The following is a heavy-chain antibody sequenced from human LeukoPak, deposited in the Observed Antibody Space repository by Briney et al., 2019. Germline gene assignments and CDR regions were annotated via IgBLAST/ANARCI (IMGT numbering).Heavy chain of an antibody. J-gene: IGHJ4*02. D-gene: IGHD1-26*01. V-gene: IGHV1-2*02. Sequence: EASVTVSCKASGYTFTGYYMHWVRQAPGQGLEWMGWINTNSGGTNYAQKFQGRVTMTRDTSISTAYMELSSLRSDDTAVYYCARSGSGSYYYWGQGAQVTVSS. CDR3: ARSGSGSYYY. CDR1: GYTFTGYY. CDR2: INTNSGGT.